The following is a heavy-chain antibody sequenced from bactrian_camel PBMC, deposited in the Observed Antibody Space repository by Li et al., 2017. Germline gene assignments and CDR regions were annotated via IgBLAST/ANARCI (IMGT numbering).Heavy chain of an antibody. CDR3: ATPYYSDYDVFPGY. J-gene: IGHJ6*01. CDR1: RLAYSRYC. V-gene: IGHV3-2*01. CDR2: INSDGSNT. D-gene: IGHD4*01. Sequence: HVQLVESGGGSVQAGGSLTLSCEASRLAYSRYCLGWVRQAPGKTLEWVSSINSDGSNTYYADSVKGRFTISRDNAKNTVYLQMNSLKSEDTALYYCATPYYSDYDVFPGYWGQGTQVTVS.